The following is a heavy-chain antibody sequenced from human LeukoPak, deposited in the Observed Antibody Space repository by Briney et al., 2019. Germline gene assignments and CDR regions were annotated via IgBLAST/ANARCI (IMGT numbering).Heavy chain of an antibody. Sequence: GGSLRLSCAASGFTFGSYSMNWVRQAPGKGLEWVSSISSSSSYIYYADSVKGRFTISRDNAKNSLYLQMNSLRAEDTAVYYCARDPATTVTTQGGDWGQGTLVTVSS. J-gene: IGHJ4*02. CDR2: ISSSSSYI. D-gene: IGHD4-17*01. CDR1: GFTFGSYS. V-gene: IGHV3-21*01. CDR3: ARDPATTVTTQGGD.